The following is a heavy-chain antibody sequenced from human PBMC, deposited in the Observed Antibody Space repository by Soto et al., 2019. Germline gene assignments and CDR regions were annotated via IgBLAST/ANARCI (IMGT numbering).Heavy chain of an antibody. V-gene: IGHV3-23*01. CDR1: GFTFSSYA. Sequence: GGSLRLSCAASGFTFSSYAMSWVRQAPGKGLEWVSAISGSGGSTYYADSVKGRFTISRDNSKNTLYLQMNSLRAEGNAVKCWAKAQPGGGLKTGAFDIWGQGTMVTVSS. J-gene: IGHJ3*02. CDR2: ISGSGGST. D-gene: IGHD3-16*01. CDR3: AKAQPGGGLKTGAFDI.